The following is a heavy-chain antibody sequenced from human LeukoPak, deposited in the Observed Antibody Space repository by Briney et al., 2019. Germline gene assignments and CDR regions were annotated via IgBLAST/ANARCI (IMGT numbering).Heavy chain of an antibody. J-gene: IGHJ4*02. CDR2: ISGSGGST. CDR3: TNGPTSSGYFYYFDY. CDR1: GFTFSSYA. Sequence: PGGSLRLSCAASGFTFSSYAMSWVRQAPGKGLEWVSAISGSGGSTYYADSVKGRFTISRDNSKNTLYLQMNSLRAEDTAVYYCTNGPTSSGYFYYFDYWGQGTLVTVSS. V-gene: IGHV3-23*01. D-gene: IGHD3-22*01.